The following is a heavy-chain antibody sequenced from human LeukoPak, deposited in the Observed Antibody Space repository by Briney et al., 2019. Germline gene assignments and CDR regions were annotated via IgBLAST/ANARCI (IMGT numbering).Heavy chain of an antibody. D-gene: IGHD6-19*01. CDR2: INHSGST. V-gene: IGHV4-34*01. Sequence: PSETLSLTCAVSGGSFSGYYWSWIRQPPGKGPEWIGEINHSGSTNYNPSLKSRVTISVDTSKNQFSLRLSSVTAADTAVYYCARVLEGSSGQHWYFDLWGRGTLVTVSS. CDR1: GGSFSGYY. J-gene: IGHJ2*01. CDR3: ARVLEGSSGQHWYFDL.